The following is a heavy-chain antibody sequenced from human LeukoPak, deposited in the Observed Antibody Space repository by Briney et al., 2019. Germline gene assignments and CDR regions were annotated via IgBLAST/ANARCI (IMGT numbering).Heavy chain of an antibody. CDR1: GYTFTGYY. Sequence: GASVKVSCKASGYTFTGYYMHWVRQAPGQGLEWMGRISPSSGGTIYAQKFQGRFTMTTDTSIVTAYMDLSRLTSDDTAVYYCARVEGITATTGDWGQGTLVTVSS. V-gene: IGHV1-2*02. J-gene: IGHJ4*02. CDR3: ARVEGITATTGD. D-gene: IGHD1-7*01. CDR2: ISPSSGGT.